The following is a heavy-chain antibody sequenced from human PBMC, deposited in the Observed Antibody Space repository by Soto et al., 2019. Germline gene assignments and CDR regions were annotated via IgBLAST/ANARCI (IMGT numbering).Heavy chain of an antibody. CDR1: GFTFSHYG. CDR3: ARDDDYGDNGLDY. V-gene: IGHV3-33*01. D-gene: IGHD4-17*01. J-gene: IGHJ4*02. CDR2: ILNDGSRQ. Sequence: QVQLVESGGGVVQPGRSLRLSCEASGFTFSHYGMHWVRQAPGKGLEWVAVILNDGSRQHYADSVKGRLNISRDNSKNTLYLDMNSLRVEDTAVYYCARDDDYGDNGLDYWGQGTLVTVSS.